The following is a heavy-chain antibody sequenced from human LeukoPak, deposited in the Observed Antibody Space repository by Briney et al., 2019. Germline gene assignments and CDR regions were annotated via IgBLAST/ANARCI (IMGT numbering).Heavy chain of an antibody. CDR3: ARVGYSGYDLIY. CDR1: GFTFSSYS. Sequence: GGSLRLSCAASGFTFSSYSMNWVRQAPGKGLEWVSSISSSSSYIYYADSVKGRFTISRDNAKNSLYLQMNSLRAEDTAVYYRARVGYSGYDLIYWGQGTLVTVSS. J-gene: IGHJ4*02. CDR2: ISSSSSYI. D-gene: IGHD5-12*01. V-gene: IGHV3-21*01.